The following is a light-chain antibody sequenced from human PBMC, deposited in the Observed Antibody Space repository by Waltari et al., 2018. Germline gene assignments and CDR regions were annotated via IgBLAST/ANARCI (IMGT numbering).Light chain of an antibody. CDR1: QSISIY. Sequence: IVLTQSPATLSLSPGERATLSCRASQSISIYLAWFQQKPGQAPRLLIYHASTRATGIPARLSGSGSGTEFTLTISSLQSEDFAVYYCQQYYDGRTFGQGTKLEIK. J-gene: IGKJ2*01. CDR2: HAS. V-gene: IGKV3-15*01. CDR3: QQYYDGRT.